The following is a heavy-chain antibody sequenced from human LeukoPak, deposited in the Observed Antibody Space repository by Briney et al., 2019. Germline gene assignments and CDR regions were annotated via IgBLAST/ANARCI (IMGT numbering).Heavy chain of an antibody. J-gene: IGHJ3*02. V-gene: IGHV3-7*05. CDR2: IDQSGGRN. Sequence: PGGSLRLSCAASGFTFSRFWMNWVRQAPGRGLELVANIDQSGGRNNYVDSVKGRFTISRDNAKNSLFLEMSSLRADDTAVYFCARDVEGGTFDIWGRGTTVTVSS. D-gene: IGHD3-16*01. CDR1: GFTFSRFW. CDR3: ARDVEGGTFDI.